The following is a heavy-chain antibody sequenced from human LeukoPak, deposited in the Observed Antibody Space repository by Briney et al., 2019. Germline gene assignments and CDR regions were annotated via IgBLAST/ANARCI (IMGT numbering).Heavy chain of an antibody. Sequence: QPGGSLRLSCAASGFTFSSYAMHWVRQALGKGLEWVSGISWNSGSIGYADSVRGRFTISRDNAKNSLYLQMNSLRAEDTALYYCAKGGSSGWYPYAFDIWGQGTMVTVSS. D-gene: IGHD6-19*01. V-gene: IGHV3-9*01. J-gene: IGHJ3*02. CDR3: AKGGSSGWYPYAFDI. CDR2: ISWNSGSI. CDR1: GFTFSSYA.